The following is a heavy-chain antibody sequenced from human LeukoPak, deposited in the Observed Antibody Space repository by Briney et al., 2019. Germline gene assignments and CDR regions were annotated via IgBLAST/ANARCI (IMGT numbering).Heavy chain of an antibody. Sequence: GASVKVSCKASGYIFTSYYMHWVRQAPGQGLEWMGWIYPNSGGTRYAQKFQGRVTMTRDTSISTAYMELSGLTSDDTAVFYCARDLATTSTWEFDYWGQGTLVSVSS. CDR3: ARDLATTSTWEFDY. V-gene: IGHV1-2*02. CDR2: IYPNSGGT. D-gene: IGHD1-26*01. CDR1: GYIFTSYY. J-gene: IGHJ4*02.